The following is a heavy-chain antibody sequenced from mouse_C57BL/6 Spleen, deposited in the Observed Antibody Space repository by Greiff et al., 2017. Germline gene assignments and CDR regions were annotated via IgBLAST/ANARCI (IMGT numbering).Heavy chain of an antibody. CDR3: ARWGGYYGREAMDY. J-gene: IGHJ4*01. CDR2: IYPRSGKT. CDR1: GYTFTSYG. D-gene: IGHD1-1*01. Sequence: VQLQQSGAELARPGASVKLSCKASGYTFTSYGISWVKQRTGQGLEWIGEIYPRSGKTYYNEKFKGKATLTADKSSSTAYMELRSLTSEDSAVYFCARWGGYYGREAMDYWGQGTSVTVSS. V-gene: IGHV1-81*01.